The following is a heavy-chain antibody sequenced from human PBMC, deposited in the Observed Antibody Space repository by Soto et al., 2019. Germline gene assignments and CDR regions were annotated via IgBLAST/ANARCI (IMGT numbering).Heavy chain of an antibody. CDR3: ARGVIAVAGTWGRYFDY. D-gene: IGHD6-19*01. Sequence: SETLSLTCTVSGGYISSYYWSWIRQPPGKGLEWIGYIYYSGSTNYNPSLKSRVTISVDTSKNQFSLKLSSVTAADTAVYYCARGVIAVAGTWGRYFDYWGQGTLVTVSS. V-gene: IGHV4-59*01. J-gene: IGHJ4*02. CDR1: GGYISSYY. CDR2: IYYSGST.